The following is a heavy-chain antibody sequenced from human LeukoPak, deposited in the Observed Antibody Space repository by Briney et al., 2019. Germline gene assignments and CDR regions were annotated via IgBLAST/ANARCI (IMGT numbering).Heavy chain of an antibody. CDR3: ARIPNSYYYYGMDV. CDR1: GFTFSSYA. J-gene: IGHJ6*02. V-gene: IGHV3-23*01. CDR2: LASGAPP. Sequence: GGSLRLSCAASGFTFSSYAMSWVRQAPGKGLEWVSALASGAPPYYADSVKGRFTISRDNSKNTLYLQMNSLRVEDTAVYYCARIPNSYYYYGMDVWGQGTTVTVSS.